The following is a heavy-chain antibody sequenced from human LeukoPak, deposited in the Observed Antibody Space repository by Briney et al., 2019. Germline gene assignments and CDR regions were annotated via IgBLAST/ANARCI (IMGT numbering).Heavy chain of an antibody. Sequence: SVKVSCKASGGTFSSYAISWVRQAPGQGLEWMGGIIPIFGTANYAQKFQGRVTITADESTSTAYMELSSLRSEDTAVYYCARGVPVTYYYYYGMDVWGQGTTVTVSS. D-gene: IGHD4-23*01. CDR3: ARGVPVTYYYYYGMDV. CDR2: IIPIFGTA. J-gene: IGHJ6*02. V-gene: IGHV1-69*13. CDR1: GGTFSSYA.